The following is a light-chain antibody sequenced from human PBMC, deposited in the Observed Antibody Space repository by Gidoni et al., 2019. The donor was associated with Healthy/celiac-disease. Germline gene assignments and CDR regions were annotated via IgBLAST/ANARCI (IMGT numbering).Light chain of an antibody. Sequence: EIVSTQSPGTLSLSLGERATLSCRASQSVSSSYLAWYQQKPGQAPRLLIYGASSRATGIPDRFSGSGSGTDFTLTISRLEPEDFAVYYCQQYGSSPTFGGGTRVEIK. CDR1: QSVSSSY. CDR3: QQYGSSPT. V-gene: IGKV3-20*01. J-gene: IGKJ4*01. CDR2: GAS.